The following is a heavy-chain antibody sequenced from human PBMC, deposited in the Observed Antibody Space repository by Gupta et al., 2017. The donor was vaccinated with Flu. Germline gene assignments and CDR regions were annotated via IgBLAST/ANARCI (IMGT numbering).Heavy chain of an antibody. Sequence: EVLLVESGGGFIQSGGSLRLSCEASGFTLSGYAMSWVRQTPEKGLQWVSGISGSAFSTYYASSVKGRFTISRDNSKSTLFLQMNSLRADDTAIYYCVRSQDDFWSGYLPFEHWGQGTLVAVSS. CDR3: VRSQDDFWSGYLPFEH. D-gene: IGHD3-3*01. CDR2: ISGSAFST. V-gene: IGHV3-23*04. J-gene: IGHJ4*02. CDR1: GFTLSGYA.